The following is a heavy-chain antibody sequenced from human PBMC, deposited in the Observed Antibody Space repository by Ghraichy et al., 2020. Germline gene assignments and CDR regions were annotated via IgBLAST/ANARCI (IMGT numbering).Heavy chain of an antibody. Sequence: SETLSLTCAVYGGSFSGYYWSWIRQPPGRGLVWIGEIKDSGSTNYNPSLKSRLTISVDTSKNQFSLKRSSVTAAATAVSYCARVVNGYGDSYYFDFWGHGVLVTVSS. V-gene: IGHV4-34*01. CDR1: GGSFSGYY. J-gene: IGHJ4*01. CDR2: IKDSGST. CDR3: ARVVNGYGDSYYFDF. D-gene: IGHD4-17*01.